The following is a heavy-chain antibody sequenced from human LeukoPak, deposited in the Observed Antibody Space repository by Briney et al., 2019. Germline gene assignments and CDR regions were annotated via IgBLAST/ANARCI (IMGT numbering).Heavy chain of an antibody. CDR3: ARGMDLYYYDSSGYTDY. Sequence: SSETLSLTCTVSGGSISSSSYYWGWIRQPPGKGLEWIGSIYYSGSTYYNPSLKSRVTISVDTSKNQFSLKLSSVTAADTAVYYCARGMDLYYYDSSGYTDYWGQGTLVTVSS. V-gene: IGHV4-39*07. D-gene: IGHD3-22*01. J-gene: IGHJ4*02. CDR2: IYYSGST. CDR1: GGSISSSSYY.